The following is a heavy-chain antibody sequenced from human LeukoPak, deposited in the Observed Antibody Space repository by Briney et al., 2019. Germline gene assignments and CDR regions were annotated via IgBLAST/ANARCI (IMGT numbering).Heavy chain of an antibody. Sequence: GGSLRLSCAASGFTFSSCWMSWVRQAPGKGLEWVANIKQDGSEKYYVDSVKGRFTISRDNAKNSLYLQMNSLRAEDTAVYYCAKPTDYWGQGTLVTVSS. D-gene: IGHD1-14*01. V-gene: IGHV3-7*01. CDR1: GFTFSSCW. CDR3: AKPTDY. J-gene: IGHJ4*02. CDR2: IKQDGSEK.